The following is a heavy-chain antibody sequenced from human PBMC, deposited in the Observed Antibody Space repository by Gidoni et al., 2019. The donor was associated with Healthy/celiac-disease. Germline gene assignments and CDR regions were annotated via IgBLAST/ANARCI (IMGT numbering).Heavy chain of an antibody. CDR2: SRSKAYGGTT. V-gene: IGHV3-49*03. Sequence: EVQLVESGGGLVQPGRSLRLSCTASGFTFGDYAMSWFRQAPGKGLEWVGFSRSKAYGGTTEYAASVKGRFTISRDDSKSIAYLQMNSLKTEDTAVYYCTRDGRIPYYYYGMDVWGQGTTVTVSS. J-gene: IGHJ6*02. D-gene: IGHD2-21*01. CDR1: GFTFGDYA. CDR3: TRDGRIPYYYYGMDV.